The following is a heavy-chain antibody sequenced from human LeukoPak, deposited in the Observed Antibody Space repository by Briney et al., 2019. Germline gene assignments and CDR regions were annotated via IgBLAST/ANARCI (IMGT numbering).Heavy chain of an antibody. V-gene: IGHV1-18*01. Sequence: GASVKVSCKASGYTFTSYGISWVRQAPGQGLEWMGWISAYNGNTNYAQKLQGRVTMTTDTYTSTAYMELRSLRSDDPALYYCARDSGGEWELLQPNFDYWGQGTLVTVSS. J-gene: IGHJ4*02. CDR1: GYTFTSYG. CDR2: ISAYNGNT. CDR3: ARDSGGEWELLQPNFDY. D-gene: IGHD1-26*01.